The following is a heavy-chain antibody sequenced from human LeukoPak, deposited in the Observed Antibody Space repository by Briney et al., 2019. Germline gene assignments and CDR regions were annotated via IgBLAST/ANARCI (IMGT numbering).Heavy chain of an antibody. J-gene: IGHJ5*02. CDR3: ARDGTAVAGVNWFDP. Sequence: GGSLRLSCVASGFSVSSNYMSWVRRVPGKGLEGVSVIYSSGSTYYADSVKGRFTISRDTSKNTLYLPMNSLRAEDTAVYYCARDGTAVAGVNWFDPWGQGTLVTVSS. CDR1: GFSVSSNY. D-gene: IGHD6-19*01. V-gene: IGHV3-53*01. CDR2: IYSSGST.